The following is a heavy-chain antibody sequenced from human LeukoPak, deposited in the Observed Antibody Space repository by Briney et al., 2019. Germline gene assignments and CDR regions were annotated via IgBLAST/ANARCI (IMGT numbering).Heavy chain of an antibody. V-gene: IGHV3-23*01. J-gene: IGHJ3*02. CDR2: ISSTGGEI. Sequence: VGSLRLSCAASGFTFSGYVMSWVRQVPGRRPDWVSTISSTGGEIFYADSVKGRFTISRDNSNNMVYLQMDSLRTDDTALYYCVRRDIYTTSSWGAFDIWGQGTLVTVSS. CDR3: VRRDIYTTSSWGAFDI. CDR1: GFTFSGYV. D-gene: IGHD6-6*01.